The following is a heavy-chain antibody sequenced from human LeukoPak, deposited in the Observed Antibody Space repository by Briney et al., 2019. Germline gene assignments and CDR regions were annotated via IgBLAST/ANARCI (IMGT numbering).Heavy chain of an antibody. Sequence: GGSLRLSCAASGFTFSSYIMNWVRQAPGKGLEWVSYITSSSSTIYYADSVKGRFTISRDNAKNSLYLQMNSLRAEDTAVYYCARDRIWLGEFLFDYWGQGTLVTVSS. J-gene: IGHJ4*02. CDR3: ARDRIWLGEFLFDY. CDR1: GFTFSSYI. CDR2: ITSSSSTI. D-gene: IGHD3-10*01. V-gene: IGHV3-48*04.